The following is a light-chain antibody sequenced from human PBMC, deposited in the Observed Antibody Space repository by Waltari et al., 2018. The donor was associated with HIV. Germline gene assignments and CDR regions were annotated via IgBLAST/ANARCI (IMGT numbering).Light chain of an antibody. J-gene: IGKJ1*01. CDR1: ENIKKY. Sequence: DIQLNQSPSSLSASIGASVTITCRASENIKKYLVWYQVKTGRAPKVLIHTTSILQSGVPTRFSGSGYGTDFTLTISSLQPEDFATYYCQENYDARTFGQGTKVEVK. V-gene: IGKV1-39*01. CDR3: QENYDART. CDR2: TTS.